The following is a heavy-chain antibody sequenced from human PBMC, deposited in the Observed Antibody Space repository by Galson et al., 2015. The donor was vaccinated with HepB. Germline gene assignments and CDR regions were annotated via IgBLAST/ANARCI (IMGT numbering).Heavy chain of an antibody. V-gene: IGHV3-21*01. CDR3: ARDSPNYGMDV. CDR2: ISSSSSYI. Sequence: SLRLSCAASGFTFSSYSMNWVRQAPGKGLEWVSSISSSSSYIYYADSVKGRFTISRDNAENSLYLQMNSLRAEDTAVYYCARDSPNYGMDVRGQGTTVTVSS. CDR1: GFTFSSYS. J-gene: IGHJ6*02.